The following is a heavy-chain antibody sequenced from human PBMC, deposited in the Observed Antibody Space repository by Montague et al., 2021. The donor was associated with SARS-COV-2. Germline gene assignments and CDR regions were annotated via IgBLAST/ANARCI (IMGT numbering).Heavy chain of an antibody. J-gene: IGHJ3*02. CDR3: ARERGPYYFDSSGYHNAFVI. V-gene: IGHV4-4*07. CDR1: GGSISSYY. D-gene: IGHD3-22*01. CDR2: LYTGGST. Sequence: SETLSLTCTVSGGSISSYYWSWIRQPAGKGLEWIGRLYTGGSTXXXPSXXXRVTISVDTSKNQFSLKLSSVTAADTAVYYCARERGPYYFDSSGYHNAFVIWGQGTMVTVSS.